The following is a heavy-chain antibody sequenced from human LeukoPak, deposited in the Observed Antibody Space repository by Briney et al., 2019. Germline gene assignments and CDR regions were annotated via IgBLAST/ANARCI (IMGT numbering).Heavy chain of an antibody. D-gene: IGHD4-17*01. CDR3: AKGSVYGDYYFDY. Sequence: GGSLRLSCAASGFTFNNYAMNWVRQAPGEGLEWVSAISVSGGSTYYADPVKGRFTISRDNSKNTLFLQMSSLRAEDTALYYCAKGSVYGDYYFDYWGQGTLVTVSS. V-gene: IGHV3-23*01. J-gene: IGHJ4*02. CDR2: ISVSGGST. CDR1: GFTFNNYA.